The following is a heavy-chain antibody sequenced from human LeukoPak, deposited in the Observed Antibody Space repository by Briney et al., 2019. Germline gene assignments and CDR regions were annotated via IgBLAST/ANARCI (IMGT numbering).Heavy chain of an antibody. CDR3: ARDGDIVATDAFDI. Sequence: SVKVSCKASGGTFSSYAISWVRQAPGQGLEWMGRIIPILGIANYAQKFQGRVTITADKSTSTAYMELSSLRSEDTAVYYCARDGDIVATDAFDIWGQGTMVTVSS. CDR2: IIPILGIA. V-gene: IGHV1-69*04. J-gene: IGHJ3*02. D-gene: IGHD5-12*01. CDR1: GGTFSSYA.